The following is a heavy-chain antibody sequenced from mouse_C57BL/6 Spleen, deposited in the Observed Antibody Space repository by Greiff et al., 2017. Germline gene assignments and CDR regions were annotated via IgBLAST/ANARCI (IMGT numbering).Heavy chain of an antibody. CDR2: IYPGDGDT. CDR3: SRQDSSGYDGWFAD. V-gene: IGHV1-82*01. J-gene: IGHJ3*01. CDR1: GYTFSSSW. Sequence: QVQLQQSGPELVKPGASVKISCKASGYTFSSSWMNWVKQRPGKGLEWIGRIYPGDGDTNYNGKFKGKATLTADKSSSTAYMQLSSMTSADSAVYFCSRQDSSGYDGWFADWGQGTLVTVSA. D-gene: IGHD3-2*02.